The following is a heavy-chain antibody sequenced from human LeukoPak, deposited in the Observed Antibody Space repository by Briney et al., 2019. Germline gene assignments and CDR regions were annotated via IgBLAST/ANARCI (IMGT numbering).Heavy chain of an antibody. CDR3: ARRDYYDSSGYFHYYLDY. CDR1: GFTFSSYE. V-gene: IGHV3-48*03. J-gene: IGHJ4*02. Sequence: GGSLRLSCAASGFTFSSYEMNWVRQAPGRGLEGVSYISSIGTGINYADSVKGRFTISRDNAKNSLYLQMNSLRAEDTAVYYCARRDYYDSSGYFHYYLDYWGQGTLVTVSS. D-gene: IGHD3-22*01. CDR2: ISSIGTGI.